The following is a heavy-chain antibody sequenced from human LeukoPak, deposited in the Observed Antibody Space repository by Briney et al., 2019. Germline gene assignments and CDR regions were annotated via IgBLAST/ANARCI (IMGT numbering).Heavy chain of an antibody. J-gene: IGHJ3*02. CDR1: GFTFSDYY. V-gene: IGHV3-23*01. Sequence: GGSLRLSCAASGFTFSDYYMSWIRQAPGKGLEWVSAISVSGGSTYYADSVKGRFTISRDNSKNTLYLQMNSLRAEDTAVYYCAKEGGYSYGFDAFDIWGQGTMVTVSS. D-gene: IGHD5-18*01. CDR3: AKEGGYSYGFDAFDI. CDR2: ISVSGGST.